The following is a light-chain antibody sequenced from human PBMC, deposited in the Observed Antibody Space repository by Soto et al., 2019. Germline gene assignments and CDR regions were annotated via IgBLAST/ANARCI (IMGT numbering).Light chain of an antibody. Sequence: EIVLTQSPGTLSLSPGERATLSCRASQSVSNDYVAWYQQKPGQTPRLLIYGASTRATGIPARFSGSGSGTEFTLTISSLQSEDFAVYYCQQYNNWPITLGQGTRLEI. V-gene: IGKV3-15*01. CDR3: QQYNNWPIT. CDR1: QSVSND. J-gene: IGKJ5*01. CDR2: GAS.